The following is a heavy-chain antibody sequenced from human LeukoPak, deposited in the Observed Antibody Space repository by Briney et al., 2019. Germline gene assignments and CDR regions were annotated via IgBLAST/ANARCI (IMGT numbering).Heavy chain of an antibody. J-gene: IGHJ2*01. CDR3: ARILNIAVVTSTTPGWYFDL. V-gene: IGHV4-31*03. Sequence: SETLSLTCTASGGSISSGGYYWSWIRQHPGKGLEWIGYIYYSGGTYYNPSLKSRGTIFIDRSKNQFSLNLTSVTAADTALYYCARILNIAVVTSTTPGWYFDLWGRGAQVTVSS. CDR2: IYYSGGT. D-gene: IGHD2-21*02. CDR1: GGSISSGGYY.